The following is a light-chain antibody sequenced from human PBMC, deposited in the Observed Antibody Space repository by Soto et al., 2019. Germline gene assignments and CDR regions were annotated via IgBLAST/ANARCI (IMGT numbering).Light chain of an antibody. Sequence: EIVMTQSPATLSVSPGERATLSCRASQSVSSNLAWYQQKPGQAPRLLIYRASTRATGVPARFSAGGSGTEFTLTISSLQSEDSAVYYCQQYDNWPRTFGQGTKVEIK. CDR3: QQYDNWPRT. J-gene: IGKJ1*01. CDR1: QSVSSN. CDR2: RAS. V-gene: IGKV3-15*01.